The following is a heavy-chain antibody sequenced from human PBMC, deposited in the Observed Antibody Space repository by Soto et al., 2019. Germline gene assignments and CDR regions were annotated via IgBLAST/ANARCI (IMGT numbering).Heavy chain of an antibody. CDR2: IWYDGSNK. V-gene: IGHV3-33*01. Sequence: GGSLRLSCAASGFTFSSYGMHWVRQAPGKGLEWVAVIWYDGSNKYYADSVKGRFTISRDNSKNTLYLQMNSLRAEDTAVYYCARESPQQLTFDYWGQGTLVTVSS. J-gene: IGHJ4*02. D-gene: IGHD6-13*01. CDR1: GFTFSSYG. CDR3: ARESPQQLTFDY.